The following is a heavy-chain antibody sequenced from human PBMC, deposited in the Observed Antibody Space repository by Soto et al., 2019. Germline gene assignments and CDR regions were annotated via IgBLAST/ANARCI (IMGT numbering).Heavy chain of an antibody. V-gene: IGHV3-15*01. D-gene: IGHD2-15*01. CDR2: IKSRGAGGTT. CDR3: TTDSTQTFCDGGTCYSVQTKIRGS. Sequence: EVQLVESGGGLVTPGGSLRLSCAASGFSFNNGWMSWVRQAPGKGLEWVGRIKSRGAGGTTDYSAPVQGGFTISRYDSKNTVYLQMNSLKTEDTAVYYCTTDSTQTFCDGGTCYSVQTKIRGSWGQGTLGTVSS. CDR1: GFSFNNGW. J-gene: IGHJ5*02.